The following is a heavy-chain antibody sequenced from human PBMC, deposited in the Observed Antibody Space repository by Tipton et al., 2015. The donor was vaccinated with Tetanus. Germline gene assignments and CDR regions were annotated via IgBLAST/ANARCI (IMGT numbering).Heavy chain of an antibody. V-gene: IGHV4-34*01. J-gene: IGHJ6*02. Sequence: TLSLTCAVYGGSFSGYYWSWIRQPPGKGLEWIGEINHSGSTNYNPSLKSRVTISVDTSKNQFSLKLSSVTAADTAVYYCARLSWGGYVPQVFYYYFGMDVWGPGTTVTASS. D-gene: IGHD6-25*01. CDR1: GGSFSGYY. CDR3: ARLSWGGYVPQVFYYYFGMDV. CDR2: INHSGST.